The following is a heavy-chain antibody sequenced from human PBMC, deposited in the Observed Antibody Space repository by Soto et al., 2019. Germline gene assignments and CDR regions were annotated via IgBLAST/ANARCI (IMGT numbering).Heavy chain of an antibody. D-gene: IGHD6-13*01. CDR3: TRDASRDSSARGWFDP. V-gene: IGHV3-21*01. CDR1: GFTFRSFT. CDR2: ISSNSAYI. Sequence: GGSLRLSCAASGFTFRSFTMNWVRQAPGKGLEWVSTISSNSAYIYYTDALRGRFTISRDDAKNSLHLQMNSLRAEDTAVHYCTRDASRDSSARGWFDPWGPGTLVTVSS. J-gene: IGHJ5*02.